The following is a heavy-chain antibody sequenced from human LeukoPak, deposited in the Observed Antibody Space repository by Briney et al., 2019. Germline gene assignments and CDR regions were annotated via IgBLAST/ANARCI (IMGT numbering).Heavy chain of an antibody. Sequence: AGASLSLSCAVSGFSFTRDGMSWARLPPGKGMGSVFVINWDGGSTGYADSVKGRFTISRDNAKNSLYLQMNSLRAEDTALYHCAREEVYGDYEDWGQGTLVTVSS. CDR2: INWDGGST. D-gene: IGHD4-17*01. CDR1: GFSFTRDG. V-gene: IGHV3-20*01. CDR3: AREEVYGDYED. J-gene: IGHJ4*02.